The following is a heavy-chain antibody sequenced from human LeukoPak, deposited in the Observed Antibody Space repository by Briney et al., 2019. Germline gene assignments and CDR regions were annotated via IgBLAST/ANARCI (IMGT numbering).Heavy chain of an antibody. Sequence: SVKVSCKASGDTFSSYAFSWVRQAPGQGLEWMGRIIPIIGIQNYAQKFQGRVSITADKSTNTAYMELSSLRSEDTAVYYCARGLRITLVRGGTTNSYFGMDVWGQGTTVTVSS. D-gene: IGHD3-10*01. J-gene: IGHJ6*02. CDR1: GDTFSSYA. V-gene: IGHV1-69*04. CDR2: IIPIIGIQ. CDR3: ARGLRITLVRGGTTNSYFGMDV.